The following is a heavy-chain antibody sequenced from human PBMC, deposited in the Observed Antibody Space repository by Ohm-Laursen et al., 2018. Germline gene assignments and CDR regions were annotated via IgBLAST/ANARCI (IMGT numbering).Heavy chain of an antibody. CDR2: INHSGST. J-gene: IGHJ4*02. CDR3: ARLAGGSGYYSGLGNPRRDY. CDR1: GGSFSGYY. Sequence: SDTLSLTCAVYGGSFSGYYWSWIRQPPGKGLEWIGEINHSGSTNYNPSLKSRVTISVDTSKNQFSLKLSSVTAADTAVYYCARLAGGSGYYSGLGNPRRDYWGQGTLVTVSS. V-gene: IGHV4-34*01. D-gene: IGHD3-22*01.